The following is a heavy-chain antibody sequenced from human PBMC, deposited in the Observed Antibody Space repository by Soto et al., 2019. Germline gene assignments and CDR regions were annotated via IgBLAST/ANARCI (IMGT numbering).Heavy chain of an antibody. CDR1: GGTFNNYA. D-gene: IGHD5-12*01. V-gene: IGHV1-69*01. Sequence: QVQLVQSGAEVKRPGSSVKVSCKASGGTFNNYALSWVRQAPGQGLEWMGGIIPIFNSANYAQKFQGRVTITADDSXSTAYMELRSLRPDDTAVYYCAREVTVASYSFDFWGQGTLVTVSS. CDR2: IIPIFNSA. J-gene: IGHJ4*02. CDR3: AREVTVASYSFDF.